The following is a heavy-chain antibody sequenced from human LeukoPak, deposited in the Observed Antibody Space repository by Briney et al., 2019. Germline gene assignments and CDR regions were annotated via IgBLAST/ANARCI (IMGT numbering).Heavy chain of an antibody. CDR1: GYTFTRYY. CDR2: INPNSGGT. V-gene: IGHV1-2*02. CDR3: AGEFPLDSSSNYYYYGMDV. Sequence: ASVKVSCKASGYTFTRYYMHWVRQAPGQGLEWMGWINPNSGGTNYAQKFQGRVTMTRDTSISTAYMELSRLRSDDTAVYYCAGEFPLDSSSNYYYYGMDVWGQGTTVTVSS. D-gene: IGHD6-6*01. J-gene: IGHJ6*02.